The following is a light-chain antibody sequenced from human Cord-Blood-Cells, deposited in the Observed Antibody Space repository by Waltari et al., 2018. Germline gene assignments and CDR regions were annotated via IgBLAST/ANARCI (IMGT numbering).Light chain of an antibody. CDR2: AAS. CDR3: QQYYSYPLT. J-gene: IGKJ4*01. CDR1: QGISSY. V-gene: IGKV1-8*01. Sequence: AMRMTQSPSSFSASTGDRVTITCRASQGISSYLAWYQQKPGKPPKLLIYAASTLQSGVPARFSGSGSGTDFTLTISCLQSEDFATYYCQQYYSYPLTFGGGTKVEIK.